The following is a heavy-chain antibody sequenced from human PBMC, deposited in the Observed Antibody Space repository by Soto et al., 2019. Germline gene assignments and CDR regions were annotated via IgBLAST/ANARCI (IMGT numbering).Heavy chain of an antibody. Sequence: GGSLRLSCAASGFTFSSYSMNWVRQAPGKGLEWVSSISSSSSYIYYADSVKGRFTISRDNAKNSLYLQMNSLRAEDTAVYYCARVLGLVHSRVYYYGMDVWGQGTTVTVSS. CDR1: GFTFSSYS. V-gene: IGHV3-21*01. CDR2: ISSSSSYI. CDR3: ARVLGLVHSRVYYYGMDV. D-gene: IGHD6-6*01. J-gene: IGHJ6*02.